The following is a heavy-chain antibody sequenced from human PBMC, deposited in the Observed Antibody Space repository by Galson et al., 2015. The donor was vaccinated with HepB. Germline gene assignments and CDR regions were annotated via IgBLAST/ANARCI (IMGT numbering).Heavy chain of an antibody. CDR3: ARGALVVVGGASQRNWCDP. CDR1: GYTFSSFS. V-gene: IGHV1-18*01. Sequence: SVKVSCKASGYTFSSFSITWVRQAPGQGLEWMGWISAYKGYTDYAQNLQGSVTITTDTSTSTAYVELRSLRADDTAVYYCARGALVVVGGASQRNWCDPWGQGTLVTVSS. J-gene: IGHJ5*02. CDR2: ISAYKGYT. D-gene: IGHD2-15*01.